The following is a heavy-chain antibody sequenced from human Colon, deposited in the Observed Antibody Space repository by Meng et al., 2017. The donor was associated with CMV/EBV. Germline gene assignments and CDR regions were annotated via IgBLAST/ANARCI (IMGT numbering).Heavy chain of an antibody. D-gene: IGHD2-2*01. CDR3: AKKNGYCGSTSCYYAFDI. CDR2: ISGNSAAT. Sequence: GESLKISCAASGSTFSSYSMSWVRQAPGKGLEWVSIISGNSAATFYADSVKGQFTISRDNSKRILYLQMNTLRAEDTAIYYCAKKNGYCGSTSCYYAFDIWGQGTMVTVSS. CDR1: GSTFSSYS. V-gene: IGHV3-23*01. J-gene: IGHJ3*02.